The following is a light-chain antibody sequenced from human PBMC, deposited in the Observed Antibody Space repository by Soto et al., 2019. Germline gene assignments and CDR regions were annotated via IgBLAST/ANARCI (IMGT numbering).Light chain of an antibody. Sequence: QSVLTQPPSVSAAPGQTVTISCSGSSSNIGRNYVSWYQHLPGTAPKLLIYDNDKRPSGIPDRFSGSKSGTSATLGITGLQTGDEADYYRGAWDNSLSVVVFGGGTKLTVL. V-gene: IGLV1-51*01. J-gene: IGLJ2*01. CDR1: SSNIGRNY. CDR3: GAWDNSLSVVV. CDR2: DND.